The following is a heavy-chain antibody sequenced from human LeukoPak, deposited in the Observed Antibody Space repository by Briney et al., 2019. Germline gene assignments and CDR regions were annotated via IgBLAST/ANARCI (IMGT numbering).Heavy chain of an antibody. CDR3: ARQESRGSGWIDY. CDR1: GGSISGSSYY. Sequence: PSETLSLTCTVSGGSISGSSYYWGWIRQPPGKGLGWIGSIYYIGSTYYNPSLKNRVTISVDTSKNQFSLKLSSVTAADTAVYYCARQESRGSGWIDYWGQGTLVTVSS. J-gene: IGHJ4*02. D-gene: IGHD6-19*01. CDR2: IYYIGST. V-gene: IGHV4-39*01.